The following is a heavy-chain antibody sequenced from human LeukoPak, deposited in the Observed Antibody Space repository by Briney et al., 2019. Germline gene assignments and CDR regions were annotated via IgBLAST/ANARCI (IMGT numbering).Heavy chain of an antibody. CDR3: ARGGKQQLVRSRFDP. D-gene: IGHD6-13*01. J-gene: IGHJ5*02. V-gene: IGHV1-8*01. CDR2: MNPNSGNT. Sequence: ASVKVSCKASGYTFTSYDINWVRQATGQGLEWMGWMNPNSGNTGYAQKFQDRVTMTRNTSISTAYMELSSLRSEDTAVYYCARGGKQQLVRSRFDPWGQGTLVTVSS. CDR1: GYTFTSYD.